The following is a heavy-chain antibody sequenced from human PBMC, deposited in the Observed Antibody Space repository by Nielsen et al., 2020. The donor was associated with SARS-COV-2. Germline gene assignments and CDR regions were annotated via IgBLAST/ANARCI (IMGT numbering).Heavy chain of an antibody. Sequence: ASVKVSCKASGYTFTSNYMHWVRQAPGQGLERMGIINPSGGSTSYAQKFQGRVTMTRDTSTSTVYMELSSLRSEDTAVYYCARDRSIAAPLLGYYYYGMDVWGQGTTVTVSS. V-gene: IGHV1-46*01. CDR1: GYTFTSNY. J-gene: IGHJ6*02. CDR2: INPSGGST. D-gene: IGHD6-6*01. CDR3: ARDRSIAAPLLGYYYYGMDV.